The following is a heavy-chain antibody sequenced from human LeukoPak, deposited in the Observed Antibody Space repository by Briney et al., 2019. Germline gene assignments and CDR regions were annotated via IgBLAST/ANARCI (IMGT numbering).Heavy chain of an antibody. CDR1: GFTFSSYS. CDR2: ISSSSSTI. J-gene: IGHJ4*02. D-gene: IGHD3-16*01. CDR3: AHYMGGYFDY. Sequence: GGSLRLSCAASGFTFSSYSMNWVRQAPGKGLEWVSYISSSSSTIYYADSVKGRFTISRHNSKNTLYLQMNSLRAEDTAVYYCAHYMGGYFDYWGQGTLVTVSS. V-gene: IGHV3-48*01.